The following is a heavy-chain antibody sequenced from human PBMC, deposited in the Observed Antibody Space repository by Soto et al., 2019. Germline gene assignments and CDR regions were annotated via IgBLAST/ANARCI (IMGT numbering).Heavy chain of an antibody. V-gene: IGHV5-51*01. D-gene: IGHD1-7*01. Sequence: GESLKISCKGSGYSFTSYWIGWVRQMPGKGLEWMGIIYPGDSDTRYSPSFQGQVTISADKSISTAYLQWSSLKASDTAMYYCARVRELELWGYWFDPWGQGTLVTVSS. CDR2: IYPGDSDT. CDR3: ARVRELELWGYWFDP. J-gene: IGHJ5*02. CDR1: GYSFTSYW.